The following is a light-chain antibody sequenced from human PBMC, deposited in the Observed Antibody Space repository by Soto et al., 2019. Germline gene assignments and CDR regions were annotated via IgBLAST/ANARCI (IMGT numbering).Light chain of an antibody. CDR2: DAS. CDR1: QNIFNY. V-gene: IGKV1-33*01. J-gene: IGKJ4*01. CDR3: QQYEDLPLT. Sequence: DVPLTQSPSTLPASVGDRVAITCQATQNIFNYLNWFQQRPGKAPQLLISDASHLEPGVPSRFSGQRSGTDFTLIINDLQPEDFATYFCQQYEDLPLTFGGGNRVEV.